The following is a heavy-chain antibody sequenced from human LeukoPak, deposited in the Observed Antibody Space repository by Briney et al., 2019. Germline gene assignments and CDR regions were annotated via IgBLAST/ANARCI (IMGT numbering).Heavy chain of an antibody. V-gene: IGHV1-8*01. CDR2: MNPNSGNT. J-gene: IGHJ4*02. CDR1: GYTFTSYD. CDR3: ARGREAFTMVRGVSISYDSSGYLHYFDY. Sequence: ASVKVSRKASGYTFTSYDINWVRQATGQGLEWMGWMNPNSGNTGYAQKFQSRVTMTRNTSISTAYMELSSLRSEDTAVYYCARGREAFTMVRGVSISYDSSGYLHYFDYWGQGTLVTVSS. D-gene: IGHD3-10*01.